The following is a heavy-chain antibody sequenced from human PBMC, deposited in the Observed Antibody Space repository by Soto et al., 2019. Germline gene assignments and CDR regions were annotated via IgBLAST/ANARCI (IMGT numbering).Heavy chain of an antibody. Sequence: QVQLVQSGAEVKKPGASVKVSCKASGYTFTSYYMHCVRQAPGQGLEWMGIINPSGGSTSYAQKFQGRVTMTRDTSTSTVYMELSSLRSEDTAVYYCARGSYVFDWLLSTPDYWGQGTLVTVSS. CDR1: GYTFTSYY. CDR2: INPSGGST. V-gene: IGHV1-46*01. J-gene: IGHJ4*02. D-gene: IGHD3-9*01. CDR3: ARGSYVFDWLLSTPDY.